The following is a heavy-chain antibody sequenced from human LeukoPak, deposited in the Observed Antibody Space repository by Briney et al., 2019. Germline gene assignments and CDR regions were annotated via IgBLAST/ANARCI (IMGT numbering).Heavy chain of an antibody. D-gene: IGHD3-22*01. CDR1: GFTFSSFF. CDR3: AIMHGYYDGSGYWVQ. V-gene: IGHV3-23*01. Sequence: PGGSLRLSCAASGFTFSSFFMTWVRQAPGKGLEWASSITGSSGTTSYADSVKGRFTISRDNSENTLYLHMNSLRDEDTAVYYCAIMHGYYDGSGYWVQWGQGTLVTVSS. J-gene: IGHJ1*01. CDR2: ITGSSGTT.